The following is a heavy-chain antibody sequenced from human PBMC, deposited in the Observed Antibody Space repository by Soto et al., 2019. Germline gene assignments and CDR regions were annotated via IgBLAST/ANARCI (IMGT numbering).Heavy chain of an antibody. D-gene: IGHD2-15*01. V-gene: IGHV3-23*01. CDR1: GFTFSNYD. CDR3: AKRVATGAYGMDV. CDR2: ISASDGNT. Sequence: EVQLLESGGGLVQTGGSLRLSCAASGFTFSNYDMRWVRQTPGKGLEWVSAISASDGNTKYADSVRGRFTISRDNSKDTLYLQMNSLRAEDTAVYYCAKRVATGAYGMDVWGQGTTVTVSS. J-gene: IGHJ6*02.